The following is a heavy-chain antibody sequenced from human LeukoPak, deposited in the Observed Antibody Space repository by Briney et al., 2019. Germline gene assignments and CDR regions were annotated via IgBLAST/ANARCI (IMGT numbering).Heavy chain of an antibody. CDR2: IYSGGST. J-gene: IGHJ4*02. Sequence: GGSLRLSCAASGFTFSSYAMSWVRQAPGKGLEWVSVIYSGGSTYYADSVKGRFTISRDNSKNTLYLQMNSLRAEDTAVYYCARDPYGDPSLGYWGQGTLVTVSS. CDR3: ARDPYGDPSLGY. CDR1: GFTFSSYA. D-gene: IGHD4-17*01. V-gene: IGHV3-53*01.